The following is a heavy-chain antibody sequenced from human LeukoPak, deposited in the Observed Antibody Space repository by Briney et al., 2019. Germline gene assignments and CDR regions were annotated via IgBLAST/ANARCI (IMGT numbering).Heavy chain of an antibody. Sequence: GASVKVSCKASGYTFTDYYMHWVRQAPGQGLEWMGWINPNSGGTNYAQKFQGRVTMTRDTSISTAYMELSRLRSDDTAVYYCASNHDILTGTVASWFDPWGQGTLVTVSS. V-gene: IGHV1-2*02. J-gene: IGHJ5*02. CDR1: GYTFTDYY. D-gene: IGHD3-9*01. CDR3: ASNHDILTGTVASWFDP. CDR2: INPNSGGT.